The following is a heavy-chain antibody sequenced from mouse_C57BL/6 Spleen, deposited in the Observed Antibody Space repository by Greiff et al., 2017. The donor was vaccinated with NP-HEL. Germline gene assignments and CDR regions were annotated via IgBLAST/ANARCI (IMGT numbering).Heavy chain of an antibody. CDR1: GYTFTDHI. J-gene: IGHJ4*01. V-gene: IGHV1-11*01. D-gene: IGHD1-1*01. CDR3: SIATVVAPDAMDY. CDR2: IYPVSGET. Sequence: VQLQQSGAELASPGASVTLSCKASGYTFTDHIMNWVKKRPGQGLEWIGRIYPVSGETNYNQKFMGKATFSVDRSSSTVYMVLNSLTSEDPAVYYGSIATVVAPDAMDYWGQGTSVTVSS.